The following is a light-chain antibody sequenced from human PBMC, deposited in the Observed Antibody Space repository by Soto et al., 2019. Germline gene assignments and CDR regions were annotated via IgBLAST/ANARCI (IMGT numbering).Light chain of an antibody. Sequence: EIVLTQSPGTLSLSPGERATLSCRTSQSINSRYLAWYQQKPGQAPRLLIYAASSRATGIPDRFSGSRSGTYFSLSISRLEPEDYAVYCCQQFGSSLGFTFDPGTKVDIK. CDR2: AAS. V-gene: IGKV3-20*01. CDR1: QSINSRY. CDR3: QQFGSSLGFT. J-gene: IGKJ3*01.